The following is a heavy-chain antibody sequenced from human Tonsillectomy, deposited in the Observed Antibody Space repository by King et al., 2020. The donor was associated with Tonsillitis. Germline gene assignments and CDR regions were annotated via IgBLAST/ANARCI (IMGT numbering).Heavy chain of an antibody. J-gene: IGHJ5*02. D-gene: IGHD3-10*01. CDR1: GGSISSGGYY. CDR3: ARGRAVFRGPSTNWFDP. CDR2: IYYSGST. Sequence: QLQESGPGLVKPSQTLSLTCTVSGGSISSGGYYWSWIRQHPGKGLEWIGYIYYSGSTYYNPSLKSRVTISVDTHKNQFSLKLSSVTAADTAVYYCARGRAVFRGPSTNWFDPWGQGTLVTVSS. V-gene: IGHV4-31*03.